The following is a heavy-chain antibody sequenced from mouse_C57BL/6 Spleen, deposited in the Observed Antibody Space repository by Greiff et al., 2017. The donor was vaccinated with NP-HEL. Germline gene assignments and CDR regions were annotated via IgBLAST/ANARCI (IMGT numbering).Heavy chain of an antibody. CDR3: ARIGPGTYYFDY. CDR2: INPSNGGT. Sequence: VQLQQSGTELVKPGASVKLSCKASGYTFTSYWMHWVKQRPGQGLEWIGNINPSNGGTNYNEKFKSKATLTVDKSSSTAYMQLSSLTSEDSAVYYCARIGPGTYYFDYWGQGTTLTVSS. D-gene: IGHD4-1*01. CDR1: GYTFTSYW. V-gene: IGHV1-53*01. J-gene: IGHJ2*01.